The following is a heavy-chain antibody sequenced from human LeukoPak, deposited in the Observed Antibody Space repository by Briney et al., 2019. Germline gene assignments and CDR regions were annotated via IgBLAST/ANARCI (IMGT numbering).Heavy chain of an antibody. D-gene: IGHD3-10*01. V-gene: IGHV3-30*02. J-gene: IGHJ6*03. Sequence: PGGSLRLSCAASGFTFSSYGMHWVRQAPGKGLEWVAFIRYDGSNKYYADSVKGRFTISRDNAKNSLYLQMNSLRAEDTAVYYCASPWGGGYYYYMDVWGKGTTVTVSS. CDR1: GFTFSSYG. CDR2: IRYDGSNK. CDR3: ASPWGGGYYYYMDV.